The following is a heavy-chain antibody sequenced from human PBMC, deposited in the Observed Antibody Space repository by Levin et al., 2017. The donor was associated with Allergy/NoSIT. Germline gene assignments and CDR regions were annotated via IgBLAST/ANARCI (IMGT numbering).Heavy chain of an antibody. D-gene: IGHD3-22*01. CDR3: ARESDDSSGYYPF. Sequence: SETLSLTCAVSGYSISSGYSWGWIRQPPGKGLEWIGTIYYSGSTYYNPSLKSRVTISVDTSKNQFSLKLSSVTAADTAVYYCARESDDSSGYYPFWGQGTLVTVSS. J-gene: IGHJ4*02. CDR2: IYYSGST. CDR1: GYSISSGYS. V-gene: IGHV4-38-2*02.